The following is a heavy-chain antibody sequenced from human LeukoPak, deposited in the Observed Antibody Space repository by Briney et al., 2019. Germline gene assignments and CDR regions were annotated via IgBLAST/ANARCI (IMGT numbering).Heavy chain of an antibody. D-gene: IGHD4-17*01. Sequence: SGTLSLICAVSGGSISSSNWWSWVRQPPGKGLEWIGEIYHSGSTNYNPSLKSRVTISVDKSKNQFSLKLSSVTAADTAVYYCARSFRSPDYGGYGGEFDYWSQGNRVTVSS. CDR3: ARSFRSPDYGGYGGEFDY. CDR1: GGSISSSNW. J-gene: IGHJ4*02. CDR2: IYHSGST. V-gene: IGHV4-4*02.